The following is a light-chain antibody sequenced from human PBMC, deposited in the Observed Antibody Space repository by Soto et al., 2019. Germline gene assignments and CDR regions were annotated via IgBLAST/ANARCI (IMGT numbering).Light chain of an antibody. V-gene: IGKV3-11*01. CDR3: QQRRG. J-gene: IGKJ2*03. CDR2: DAS. Sequence: EIVLTQSPATLSLSPGERATLSCRASQSVSSYLAWYQQKPGQAPRLLIYDASNRATGIPARFSGSGSGTDFTLTISSLEPQDFAVYYCQQRRGFGQGTKREIK. CDR1: QSVSSY.